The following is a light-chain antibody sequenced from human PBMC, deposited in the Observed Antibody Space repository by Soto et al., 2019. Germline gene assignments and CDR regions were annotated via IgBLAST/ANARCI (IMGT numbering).Light chain of an antibody. J-gene: IGKJ2*01. Sequence: EIVMTQSPATLSVSPGERVTLSCRASQSVSSDLAWYKQKPGQAPRLLIYGASTRATGIPARFSGSGSGTEFTLGISSLQSEDFAVYFCHQYNNLPPYTFGQGTKLEIK. CDR2: GAS. CDR3: HQYNNLPPYT. V-gene: IGKV3-15*01. CDR1: QSVSSD.